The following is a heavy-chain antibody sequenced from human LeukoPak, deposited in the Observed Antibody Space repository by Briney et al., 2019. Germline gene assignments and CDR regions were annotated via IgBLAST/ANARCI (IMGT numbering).Heavy chain of an antibody. CDR2: ISGSGGST. CDR1: GFTFSSYA. Sequence: GGSLRLSCAASGFTFSSYAMSWVRQAPGKGLEWVSAISGSGGSTYYAGSVKGRFTISTDNSKNTLYLQMNSLRAEDTAVYYCSFAAWGRGGFWGQGTLVTVSS. J-gene: IGHJ4*02. V-gene: IGHV3-23*01. D-gene: IGHD2-15*01. CDR3: SFAAWGRGGF.